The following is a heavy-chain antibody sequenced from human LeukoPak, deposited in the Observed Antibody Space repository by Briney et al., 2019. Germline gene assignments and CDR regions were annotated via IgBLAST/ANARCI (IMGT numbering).Heavy chain of an antibody. CDR2: IYTSGST. D-gene: IGHD1-26*01. CDR3: ARSGSYLFWYFDL. Sequence: SETLSLTCTVSGGSINSGSYYWSWIRQPAGKGLEWIGRIYTSGSTNYNPSLKSRVTISVDTSKNQFSLKLSSVTAADTAVYYCARSGSYLFWYFDLWGRGTLVTVSS. V-gene: IGHV4-61*02. J-gene: IGHJ2*01. CDR1: GGSINSGSYY.